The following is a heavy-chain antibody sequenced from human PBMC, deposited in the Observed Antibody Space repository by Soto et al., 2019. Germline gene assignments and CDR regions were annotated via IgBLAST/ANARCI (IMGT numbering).Heavy chain of an antibody. Sequence: SETLSLTCAVSGGSISSGGYSWSWIRQPPGKGLEWIGYIYHSGSTYYNPSLKSRVTISVDRSKNQFSLKLSSVTAADTAVYYCARGRITMVRGGGGYNWFDPWGQGTLVTVS. CDR2: IYHSGST. D-gene: IGHD3-10*01. CDR3: ARGRITMVRGGGGYNWFDP. J-gene: IGHJ5*02. V-gene: IGHV4-30-2*01. CDR1: GGSISSGGYS.